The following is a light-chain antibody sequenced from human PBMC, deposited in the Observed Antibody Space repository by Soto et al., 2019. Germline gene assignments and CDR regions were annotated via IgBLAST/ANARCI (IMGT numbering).Light chain of an antibody. CDR3: QQYGRSPWT. V-gene: IGKV3-20*01. Sequence: EIVLTQSPGTLSLSPGERATLSCRASQSVSSSDLAWYQQKLGQAPRLLIYCASSRATGIPDRFRGSGCGTDFTLTISRLEPGDFAVYYCQQYGRSPWTFGQGTKVEIK. J-gene: IGKJ1*01. CDR2: CAS. CDR1: QSVSSSD.